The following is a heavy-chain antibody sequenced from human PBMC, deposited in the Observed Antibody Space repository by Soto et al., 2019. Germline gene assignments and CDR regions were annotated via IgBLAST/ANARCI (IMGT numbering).Heavy chain of an antibody. Sequence: GGSLSLSCAASGFTFSSYSMNWVRQAPGKGLEWVSSISSSSSYIYYADSVKGRFTISRDNAKNSLYLQMNSLRAEDTAVYYCARSPDRTYYDILTTSDYWGQGTLVTVSS. J-gene: IGHJ4*02. CDR1: GFTFSSYS. CDR3: ARSPDRTYYDILTTSDY. V-gene: IGHV3-21*01. D-gene: IGHD3-9*01. CDR2: ISSSSSYI.